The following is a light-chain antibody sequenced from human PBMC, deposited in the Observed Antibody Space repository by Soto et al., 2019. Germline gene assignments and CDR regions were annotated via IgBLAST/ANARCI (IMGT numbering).Light chain of an antibody. CDR1: QSVSSSY. V-gene: IGKV3D-7*01. CDR2: GAS. Sequence: PGERGTLSCRASQSVSSSYLTWYQQKPGQAPRLLIYGASTRATSIPARFSGSGSGTDFTLTISSLQPEDFAVYYGQQDYNLTPLTVGGGTKVEIK. CDR3: QQDYNLTPLT. J-gene: IGKJ4*01.